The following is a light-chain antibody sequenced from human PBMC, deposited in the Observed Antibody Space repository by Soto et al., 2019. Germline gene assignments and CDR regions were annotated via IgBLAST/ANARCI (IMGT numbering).Light chain of an antibody. CDR2: GAS. CDR1: QSVNSD. V-gene: IGKV3D-15*01. J-gene: IGKJ1*01. Sequence: EIVMTQSPATLSVSPGETATLSCRASQSVNSDLAWYQQQPGQAPRLLIFGASSRATGIPARFSGSGSGTEFTLTISRLQSEDFAVYYCQQYNNWPWTFGQGTKVEIK. CDR3: QQYNNWPWT.